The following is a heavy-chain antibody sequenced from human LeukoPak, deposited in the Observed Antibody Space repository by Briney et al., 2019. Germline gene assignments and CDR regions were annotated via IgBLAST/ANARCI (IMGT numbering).Heavy chain of an antibody. CDR1: GYTFTGYY. V-gene: IGHV1-2*02. CDR3: ARGGSRSSGAFDI. J-gene: IGHJ3*02. CDR2: INPNNGGT. Sequence: VSVKVSCKASGYTFTGYYLHWVRQAPGQGLEWVVWINPNNGGTNYAQTFQGRVTMTRDTSISTAHMELSRLRFDDTAVYYCARGGSRSSGAFDIWGQGTMVTVSS. D-gene: IGHD6-13*01.